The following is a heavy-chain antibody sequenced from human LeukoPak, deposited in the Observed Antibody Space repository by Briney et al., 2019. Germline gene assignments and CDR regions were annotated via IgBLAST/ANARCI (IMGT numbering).Heavy chain of an antibody. V-gene: IGHV1-69*05. CDR2: IIPIFGTA. CDR3: ARLSSASGWYGGRDY. Sequence: ASVKVSCKASGGTFSSYAISWVRQAPGQGLEWMGGIIPIFGTANYAQKFQGRVTITTDESTSTAYVELSSLRSEDTAVYYCARLSSASGWYGGRDYWGQGTLVTVSS. J-gene: IGHJ4*02. CDR1: GGTFSSYA. D-gene: IGHD6-19*01.